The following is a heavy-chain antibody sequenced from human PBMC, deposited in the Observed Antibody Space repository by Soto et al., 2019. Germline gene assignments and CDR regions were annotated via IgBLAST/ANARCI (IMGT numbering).Heavy chain of an antibody. V-gene: IGHV1-69*04. CDR2: IIPILGIA. J-gene: IGHJ4*02. Sequence: KVSCKASGGSFRSYAITWVRQAPGQGLEWMGRIIPILGIANYAQKFQGRVTITADKSTSTAYMELSSLRSEDTAVYYCARGRRYYDRNGYYNYFDYWGQGTLVTVSS. D-gene: IGHD3-22*01. CDR3: ARGRRYYDRNGYYNYFDY. CDR1: GGSFRSYA.